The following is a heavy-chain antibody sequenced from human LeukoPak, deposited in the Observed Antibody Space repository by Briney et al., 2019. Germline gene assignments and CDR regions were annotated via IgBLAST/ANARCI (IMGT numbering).Heavy chain of an antibody. V-gene: IGHV1-2*02. CDR2: INSNSGDT. D-gene: IGHD1-26*01. Sequence: ASEKVSCKTSGYMFTGYYIHWVRRAPGQGLEWMGWINSNSGDTKYAQKFQGRVTMARDTSINTVYMELSSLRSDDTAVYYCARDKSGIDYWGQGTLVTVSS. J-gene: IGHJ4*02. CDR3: ARDKSGIDY. CDR1: GYMFTGYY.